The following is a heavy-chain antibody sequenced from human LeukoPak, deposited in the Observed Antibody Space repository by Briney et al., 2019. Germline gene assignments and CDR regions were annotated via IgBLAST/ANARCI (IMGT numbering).Heavy chain of an antibody. Sequence: GGSLRLSCAASGFTFSSYGMHWVRQAPGKGLEWVAVISYDGSNKYYADSVKGRFTISRDNSKNTLHLQMNSLRAEDTAVYYCAKWGGHYYDSSGFLPHWGQGTLVTVSS. CDR3: AKWGGHYYDSSGFLPH. D-gene: IGHD3-22*01. V-gene: IGHV3-30*18. CDR1: GFTFSSYG. CDR2: ISYDGSNK. J-gene: IGHJ4*02.